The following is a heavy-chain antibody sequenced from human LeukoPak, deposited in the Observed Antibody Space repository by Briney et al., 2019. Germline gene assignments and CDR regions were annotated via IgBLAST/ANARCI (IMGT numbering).Heavy chain of an antibody. V-gene: IGHV3-30*02. CDR3: ARTIEMATISYFDY. CDR1: GFTFSSYG. CDR2: IRYDGSNK. Sequence: GGSLRLSCAASGFTFSSYGMHWVRRAPGKGLEWVAFIRYDGSNKYYADSVKGRFTISRDNSKNTLYLQMNSLRAGDTAVYYCARTIEMATISYFDYWGQGTLVTVSS. J-gene: IGHJ4*02. D-gene: IGHD5-24*01.